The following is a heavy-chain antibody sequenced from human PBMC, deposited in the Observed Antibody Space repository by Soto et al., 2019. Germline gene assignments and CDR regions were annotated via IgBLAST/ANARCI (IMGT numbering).Heavy chain of an antibody. CDR2: INHSGST. CDR3: ARGLRDYIWGSYRSYTPDAFDI. J-gene: IGHJ3*02. V-gene: IGHV4-34*01. D-gene: IGHD3-16*02. Sequence: SETLSLTCAVYGGSFSGYYWSWIRQPPGKGLERIGEINHSGSTNYNPSPKSRVTISVDTSKNQFSLKLSSVTAADTAVYYCARGLRDYIWGSYRSYTPDAFDIWGQGTMVTVSS. CDR1: GGSFSGYY.